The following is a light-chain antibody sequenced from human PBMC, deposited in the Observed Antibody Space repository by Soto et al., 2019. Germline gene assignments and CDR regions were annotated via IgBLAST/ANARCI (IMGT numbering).Light chain of an antibody. CDR2: DVT. J-gene: IGLJ3*02. CDR1: TSDVGAYNF. CDR3: CSYAGTYTWV. V-gene: IGLV2-11*01. Sequence: QSALTQPRSVSGSPGQSVTISCTGTTSDVGAYNFVSWYQQHPGKAPKVMIYDVTKRPSGVPDRFFGSKSGNTASLTISGLQAEDEADYYCCSYAGTYTWVFGGGTQLTAL.